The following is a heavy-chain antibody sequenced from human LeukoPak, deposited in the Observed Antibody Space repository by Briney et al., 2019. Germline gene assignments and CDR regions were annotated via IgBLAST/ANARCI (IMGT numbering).Heavy chain of an antibody. Sequence: SVKVSCNASGGTLNSYVISWVRQAPGQGLEWMGGIIPISGTTNYAQKFQGRVKITADKSTSTAYMERSSLRSEDTAVYYCATLCCGSYYMDVWGKGTTVTGSS. V-gene: IGHV1-69*06. CDR1: GGTLNSYV. D-gene: IGHD2-15*01. J-gene: IGHJ6*03. CDR2: IIPISGTT. CDR3: ATLCCGSYYMDV.